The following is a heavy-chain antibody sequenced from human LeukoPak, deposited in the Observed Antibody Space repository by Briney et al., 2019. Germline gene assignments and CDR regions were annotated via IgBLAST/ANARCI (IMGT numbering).Heavy chain of an antibody. J-gene: IGHJ4*02. CDR2: IGTAGDT. D-gene: IGHD6-19*01. CDR3: ARDDIAVAGRVVDY. Sequence: PGGSLRLSCAASGFTFSSYDMHWVRQATGKGLEWVSAIGTAGDTYYPGSVKGRFTISRDNAKNSLYLQMNSLRAEDTAVYYCARDDIAVAGRVVDYWGQGTQVTVSS. CDR1: GFTFSSYD. V-gene: IGHV3-13*04.